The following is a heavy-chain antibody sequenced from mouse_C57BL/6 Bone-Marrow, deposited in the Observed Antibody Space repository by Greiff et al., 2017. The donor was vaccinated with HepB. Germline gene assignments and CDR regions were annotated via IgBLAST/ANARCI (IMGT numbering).Heavy chain of an antibody. V-gene: IGHV1-47*01. CDR1: GYTFTTYP. CDR2: FHPYNDDT. CDR3: ARIVLYYGSFDY. Sequence: VQLQQSGAELVKPGASVKMSCKASGYTFTTYPIEWMKQNHGKSLEWIGNFHPYNDDTKYNEKFKGKATLTVEKSSSTAYMQLSSLTSEDSAVYYCARIVLYYGSFDYWGQGTTLTVSS. D-gene: IGHD1-1*01. J-gene: IGHJ2*01.